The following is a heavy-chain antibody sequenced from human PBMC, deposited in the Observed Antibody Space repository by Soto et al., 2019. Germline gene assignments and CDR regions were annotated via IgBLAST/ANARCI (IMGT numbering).Heavy chain of an antibody. CDR2: ISGSGGST. Sequence: GGSLRLSCAASGFTFSSYAMSWVRQAPGKGLEWVSAISGSGGSTYYAESVKGGLTISRDNSKNTLYMQMNSLRDEDTAVYYCAKDWGDLVVVVPATQDAFDIWRQGTMVTVSS. CDR3: AKDWGDLVVVVPATQDAFDI. D-gene: IGHD2-15*01. J-gene: IGHJ3*02. V-gene: IGHV3-23*01. CDR1: GFTFSSYA.